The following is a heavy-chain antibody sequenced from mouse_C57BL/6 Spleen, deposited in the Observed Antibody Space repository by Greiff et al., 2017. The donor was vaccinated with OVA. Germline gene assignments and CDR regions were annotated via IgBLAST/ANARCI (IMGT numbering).Heavy chain of an antibody. J-gene: IGHJ2*01. CDR2: INPYNGDT. Sequence: VQLQQSGPELVKPGDSVKISCKASGYSFTGYFMNWVMQSHGKSLEWIGRINPYNGDTFYNQKFKGKATLTADKSSSTAYMQLSSLTSEDSAVYFCARQDMITPYYCDYWGQGTTLTVSS. V-gene: IGHV1-20*01. CDR3: ARQDMITPYYCDY. CDR1: GYSFTGYF. D-gene: IGHD2-4*01.